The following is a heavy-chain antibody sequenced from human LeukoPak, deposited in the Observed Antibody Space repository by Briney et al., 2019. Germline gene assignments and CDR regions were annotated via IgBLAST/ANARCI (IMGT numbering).Heavy chain of an antibody. CDR1: GXTFSSYA. J-gene: IGHJ4*02. CDR3: ARSSDTPGYSSGWYTVDH. D-gene: IGHD6-19*01. CDR2: ISYDAHNK. Sequence: HPGGFLRLSCAASGXTFSSYAMHWVRQAPGKGLEWVAVISYDAHNKYYADSVKGRFTNSRDNSKTTLYLQMNSLRAEDTAVFYCARSSDTPGYSSGWYTVDHWGQGTLVTVSS. V-gene: IGHV3-30-3*01.